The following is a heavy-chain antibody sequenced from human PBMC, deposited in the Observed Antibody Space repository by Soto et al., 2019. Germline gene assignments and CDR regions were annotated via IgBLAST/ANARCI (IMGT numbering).Heavy chain of an antibody. CDR3: ARLLIAARPYYYYYGMDV. CDR1: GGSISSSSYY. CDR2: IYYSGST. Sequence: KPSETLSLTCTVSGGSISSSSYYWGWIRQPPGKGLEWIGSIYYSGSTYYNPSLKSRVTISVDTSKNQFSLKLSSVTAADTAVYYCARLLIAARPYYYYYGMDVWGQGTTVTVSS. D-gene: IGHD6-6*01. J-gene: IGHJ6*02. V-gene: IGHV4-39*01.